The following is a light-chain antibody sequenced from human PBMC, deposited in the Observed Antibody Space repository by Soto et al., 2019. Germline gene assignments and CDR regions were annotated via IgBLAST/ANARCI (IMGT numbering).Light chain of an antibody. V-gene: IGKV1-5*03. J-gene: IGKJ1*01. Sequence: DIQMTHSPSSLSASVGYRVTITCQASQDISNYLNWYQQKPGKSPKLLIYKASTLKSGVPSRFSGSGSGTEFTLTISSLQPDDFATYYCQHYNSYSEAFGQGTKVDIK. CDR3: QHYNSYSEA. CDR1: QDISNY. CDR2: KAS.